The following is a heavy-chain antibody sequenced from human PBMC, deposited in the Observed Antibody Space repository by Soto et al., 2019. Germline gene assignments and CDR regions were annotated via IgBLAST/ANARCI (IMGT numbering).Heavy chain of an antibody. CDR1: GDSVSSNTAA. CDR2: TYYKSKWYN. CDR3: VRERKYQLLSWYWFDP. D-gene: IGHD2-2*01. V-gene: IGHV6-1*01. Sequence: PSQTLSLTCAISGDSVSSNTAAWNCIRQCPSRGLEWLGRTYYKSKWYNDYALSVRSRITINPDTSKNQFSLQLNSVTPEDTAVYYCVRERKYQLLSWYWFDPWGQGTLVTVSS. J-gene: IGHJ5*02.